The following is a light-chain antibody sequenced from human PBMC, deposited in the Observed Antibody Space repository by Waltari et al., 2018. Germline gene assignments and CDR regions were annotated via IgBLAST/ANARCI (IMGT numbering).Light chain of an antibody. CDR3: MQGTHWPLT. CDR1: QSLVHSDGHTY. V-gene: IGKV2-30*02. Sequence: DVVMTQSPLSLPFTLGQPASISCQYSQSLVHSDGHTYLAWFQQRPGQSPRRLIYKVSNRESWVPDRFSASGSGTDFTLKISRVEAEDVGVYYCMQGTHWPLTFGGGTKVEIK. J-gene: IGKJ4*01. CDR2: KVS.